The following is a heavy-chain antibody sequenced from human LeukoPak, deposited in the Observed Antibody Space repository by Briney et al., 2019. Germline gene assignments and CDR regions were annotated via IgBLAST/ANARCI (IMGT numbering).Heavy chain of an antibody. D-gene: IGHD3-22*01. V-gene: IGHV4-38-2*02. Sequence: SETLSFTCIVSGYIVSSNYYWGWMRQPPGKGLEWIGSIYHSGSTYYNPSLKSRVTISVDTSKNQFSLKLSSVTAADTAVYYCARIPGYYYDSSGYYYAKGDFDYWGQEPWSPSPQ. J-gene: IGHJ4*01. CDR2: IYHSGST. CDR1: GYIVSSNYY. CDR3: ARIPGYYYDSSGYYYAKGDFDY.